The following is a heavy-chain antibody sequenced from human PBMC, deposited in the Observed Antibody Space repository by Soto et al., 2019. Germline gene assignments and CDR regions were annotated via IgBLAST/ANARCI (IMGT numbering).Heavy chain of an antibody. CDR3: ARDTSFYFDY. D-gene: IGHD2-2*01. J-gene: IGHJ4*02. CDR2: ITPYNGNT. CDR1: NYTFITYG. Sequence: ASVKVSCKASNYTFITYGITWVRQAPGQGLEWVGWITPYNGNTNYGQNFQGRVTMTADTSTSTAYMELGGLTTDDTAVYYCARDTSFYFDYWGQGTRVTVSS. V-gene: IGHV1-18*01.